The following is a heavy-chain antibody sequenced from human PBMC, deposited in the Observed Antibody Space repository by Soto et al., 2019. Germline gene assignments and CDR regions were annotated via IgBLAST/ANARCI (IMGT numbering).Heavy chain of an antibody. Sequence: PGGSLRLSCAASGFTFGSYAMHWVRQAPGKGLEWVAVISYDGSNKYYADSVKGRFTISRGNSKNTLYLQMNSLRAEDTAVYYCARDPDSSGYYVFDYWGQGTLVTVSS. CDR1: GFTFGSYA. D-gene: IGHD3-22*01. V-gene: IGHV3-30-3*01. CDR3: ARDPDSSGYYVFDY. CDR2: ISYDGSNK. J-gene: IGHJ4*02.